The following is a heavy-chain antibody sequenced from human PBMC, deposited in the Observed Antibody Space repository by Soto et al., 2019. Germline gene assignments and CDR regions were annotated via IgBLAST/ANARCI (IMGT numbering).Heavy chain of an antibody. D-gene: IGHD6-19*01. J-gene: IGHJ6*02. CDR3: AKAGGYSSGWYTSDYYGMDV. CDR2: ISYDGSNK. V-gene: IGHV3-30-3*01. Sequence: PGGSLRLSCAAAGCSFSSYAMHWGRQAPGKGLEWVAVISYDGSNKYYADSVKGRFTISRDNSKNTLYLQMNSLRAEDTAVYYCAKAGGYSSGWYTSDYYGMDVWGQGTTVTVSS. CDR1: GCSFSSYA.